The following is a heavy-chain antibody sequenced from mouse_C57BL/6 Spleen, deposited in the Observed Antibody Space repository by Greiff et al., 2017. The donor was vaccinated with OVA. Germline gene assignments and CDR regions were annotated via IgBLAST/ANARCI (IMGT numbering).Heavy chain of an antibody. J-gene: IGHJ4*01. CDR1: GFSLTSYG. D-gene: IGHD2-3*01. V-gene: IGHV2-2*01. Sequence: VQRVESGPGLVQPSQSLSITCTVSGFSLTSYGVHWVRQSPGKGLEWLGVIWSGGSTDYNAAFISRLSISKDNSKSQVFFKMISLQADDTAIYYCARNWLLRGAMDYWVQGTSVTVSS. CDR3: ARNWLLRGAMDY. CDR2: IWSGGST.